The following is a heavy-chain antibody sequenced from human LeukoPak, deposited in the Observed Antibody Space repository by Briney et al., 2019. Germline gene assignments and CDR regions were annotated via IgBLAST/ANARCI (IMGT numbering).Heavy chain of an antibody. J-gene: IGHJ4*02. CDR2: ISSSSSTI. D-gene: IGHD1-26*01. CDR3: ARDRAVGATEYSDY. V-gene: IGHV3-48*01. CDR1: GFTSSSYS. Sequence: GGSLRLSCAASGFTSSSYSMNWVRQAPGKGLEWVSYISSSSSTIYYADSVKGRFTISRDNAKNSLCLQMNSLRAEDTAVYYCARDRAVGATEYSDYWGQGTLVTVSS.